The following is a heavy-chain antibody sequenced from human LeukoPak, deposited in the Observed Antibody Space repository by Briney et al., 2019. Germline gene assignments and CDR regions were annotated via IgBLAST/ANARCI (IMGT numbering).Heavy chain of an antibody. CDR3: ARGRYCTITSCHDAGLSD. D-gene: IGHD2-2*01. CDR2: INPNSGDS. CDR1: GYTFTDYF. J-gene: IGHJ4*02. Sequence: ASVKASCKSSGYTFTDYFIYWVRQAPGQGLECMGRINPNSGDSHYIPKFQGRVTMTRDTSISTTYMELSSLRSDDTAIYYCARGRYCTITSCHDAGLSDWGQGTLVTVSS. V-gene: IGHV1-2*06.